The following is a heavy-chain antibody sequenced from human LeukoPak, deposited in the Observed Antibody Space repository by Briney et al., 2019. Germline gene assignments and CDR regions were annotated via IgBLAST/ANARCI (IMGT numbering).Heavy chain of an antibody. J-gene: IGHJ1*01. CDR3: ATTNNYYDSSGYYGFQH. V-gene: IGHV3-7*01. CDR2: INPDGSRI. D-gene: IGHD3-22*01. Sequence: GGSLRLSCAASGFTFSTSWMTWVRQAPGKGLDWLGNINPDGSRINYVDSVKGRFTFSRDNAKNSLFLQMNSLRGEDTAVFYCATTNNYYDSSGYYGFQHWGQGTLVTVSS. CDR1: GFTFSTSW.